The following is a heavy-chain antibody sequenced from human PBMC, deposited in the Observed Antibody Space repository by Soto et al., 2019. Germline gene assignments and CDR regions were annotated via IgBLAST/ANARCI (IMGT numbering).Heavy chain of an antibody. J-gene: IGHJ6*03. V-gene: IGHV4-39*01. D-gene: IGHD4-17*01. Sequence: SETLSLTCTVSGGSIISRSRYWGWIRQPPGKGLEWIGNIQHYGNTYSKPSLKSRVTISVDTSKNQFSLRLSSVTAADTAVYYCARLDYGEYYYYYYMDVWGKGTTVTVSS. CDR1: GGSIISRSRY. CDR3: ARLDYGEYYYYYYMDV. CDR2: IQHYGNT.